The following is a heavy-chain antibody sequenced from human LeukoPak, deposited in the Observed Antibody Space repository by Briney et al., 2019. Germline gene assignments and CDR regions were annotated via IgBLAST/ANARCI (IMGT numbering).Heavy chain of an antibody. CDR1: GGSVSSGSYY. V-gene: IGHV4-61*01. D-gene: IGHD3-9*01. CDR3: ARLPYYDILTGYIDY. CDR2: IYYSGST. Sequence: PSETLSLTCTVSGGSVSSGSYYWSWIRPPQGKGLEWIGYIYYSGSTNYNPSLKSRVTISVDTSKNQFSLKLSSVTAADTAVYYCARLPYYDILTGYIDYWGQGTLVTVSS. J-gene: IGHJ4*02.